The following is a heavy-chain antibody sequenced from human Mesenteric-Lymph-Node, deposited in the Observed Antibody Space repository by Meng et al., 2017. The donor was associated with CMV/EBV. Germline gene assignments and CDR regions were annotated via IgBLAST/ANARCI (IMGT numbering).Heavy chain of an antibody. J-gene: IGHJ2*01. CDR2: ISGSGGNT. Sequence: GESLKISCAASGFTFSKYAMRWVRQPLGKGLEWVSSISGTISGSGGNTFYADSVRGRFAISRDESKNTVHLQMNSLRAEDAAIYYCARRMPASGYWYFDLWGRGTLVTVSS. CDR3: ARRMPASGYWYFDL. V-gene: IGHV3-23*01. D-gene: IGHD1-26*01. CDR1: GFTFSKYA.